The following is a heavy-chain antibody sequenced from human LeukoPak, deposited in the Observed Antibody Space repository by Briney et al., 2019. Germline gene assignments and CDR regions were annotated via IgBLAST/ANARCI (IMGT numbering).Heavy chain of an antibody. CDR3: ARALFVDAYFDY. V-gene: IGHV1-46*03. J-gene: IGHJ4*02. CDR1: GYTFTSYY. Sequence: ASVKVSCKASGYTFTSYYMHWVRQAPGQGLEWMGIVNPSGGSTSYAQKFQGRVTMTRDTSTSTVYMELSSLRSEDTAVYYCARALFVDAYFDYWGQGTLVTVSS. D-gene: IGHD2-21*01. CDR2: VNPSGGST.